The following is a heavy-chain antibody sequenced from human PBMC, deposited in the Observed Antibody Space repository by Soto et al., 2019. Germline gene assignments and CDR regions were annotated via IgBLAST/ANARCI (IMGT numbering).Heavy chain of an antibody. CDR2: MNPNSGNS. CDR1: GYTFTSYD. Sequence: QVQLVQSGAEVKKPGASVKVSCKASGYTFTSYDINWVRQATGQGLEWRGWMNPNSGNSGYAQKFQGRVTMTRNTSISLAYMELSRLRCADPGVYYCARATTSYGMDVWGSGATVTASS. CDR3: ARATTSYGMDV. J-gene: IGHJ6*02. V-gene: IGHV1-8*01. D-gene: IGHD1-1*01.